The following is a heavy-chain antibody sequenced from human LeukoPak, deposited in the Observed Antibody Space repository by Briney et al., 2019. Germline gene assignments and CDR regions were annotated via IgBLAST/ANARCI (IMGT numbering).Heavy chain of an antibody. CDR2: ISRNGDTT. V-gene: IGHV3-64D*06. CDR1: GLTFSTFP. CDR3: VKALTDDDFDI. Sequence: RGSLRPSCSASGLTFSTFPMHCVRQAPGKGLEYFSAISRNGDTTYYADSVKGRFTISRARSKNTLYLQMCRLRPEDTAVYYCVKALTDDDFDIWGQGTMVTVSS. J-gene: IGHJ3*02.